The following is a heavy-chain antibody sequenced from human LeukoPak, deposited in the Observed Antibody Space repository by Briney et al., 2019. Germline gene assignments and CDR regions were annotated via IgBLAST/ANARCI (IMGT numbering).Heavy chain of an antibody. D-gene: IGHD4-23*01. Sequence: SQTLSLTCTVSGGSISSGDYYWSWIRQPPGKGLEWIGYIYYSGSTYYNPSLKSRVTISVDTSKNQFSLKLSSVTAADTAVYYCAREITVVTPHAFDIWGQGTMVTVSS. CDR2: IYYSGST. J-gene: IGHJ3*02. CDR3: AREITVVTPHAFDI. CDR1: GGSISSGDYY. V-gene: IGHV4-30-4*08.